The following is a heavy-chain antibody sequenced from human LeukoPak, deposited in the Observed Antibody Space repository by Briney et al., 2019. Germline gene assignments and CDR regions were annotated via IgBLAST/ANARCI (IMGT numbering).Heavy chain of an antibody. J-gene: IGHJ3*02. CDR3: ARRYDYGDYPDAFDI. V-gene: IGHV4-34*01. Sequence: SETLSLTCAVYGGSFSGYYWSWIRQPPGKGLEWIGEINHSGSTNYNPSLKSRVTISVDTSKNQFSLKLSSVTAADTAVYYCARRYDYGDYPDAFDIWGQGTMVTVSS. CDR2: INHSGST. D-gene: IGHD4-17*01. CDR1: GGSFSGYY.